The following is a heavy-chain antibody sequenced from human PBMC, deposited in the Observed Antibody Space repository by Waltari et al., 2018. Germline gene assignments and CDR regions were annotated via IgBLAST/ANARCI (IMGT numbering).Heavy chain of an antibody. Sequence: EVQVVESGGGLVQPGGSLRLSCEGSGFIFSSHWMSWVRQAPGKGREWVDNIKQDGSERNDVDSVKGRFTISRDNAKNSVFLQMISLRAEDTAVYYCLRDRRGPALFDSWGQGTLVTVSS. D-gene: IGHD2-2*01. CDR3: LRDRRGPALFDS. CDR2: IKQDGSER. J-gene: IGHJ4*02. V-gene: IGHV3-7*03. CDR1: GFIFSSHW.